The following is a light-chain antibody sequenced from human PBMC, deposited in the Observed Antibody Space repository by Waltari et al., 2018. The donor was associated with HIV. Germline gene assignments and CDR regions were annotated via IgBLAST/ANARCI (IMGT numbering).Light chain of an antibody. CDR2: GAS. Sequence: DIQMTQSPSSLSASVGDTVTITCRASQNINNYLNWYQQRPGTPPNLLIYGASSLQPGVPSRFSARTSGANFTLTITRLQPEDFASYYCQQSFSAAITLGQGTRL. CDR1: QNINNY. CDR3: QQSFSAAIT. J-gene: IGKJ5*01. V-gene: IGKV1-39*01.